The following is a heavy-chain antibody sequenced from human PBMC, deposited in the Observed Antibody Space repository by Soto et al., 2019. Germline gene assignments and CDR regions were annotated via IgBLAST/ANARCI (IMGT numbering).Heavy chain of an antibody. D-gene: IGHD6-6*01. CDR3: AREFIAARPGFDY. V-gene: IGHV1-2*04. J-gene: IGHJ4*02. Sequence: ASVKVSCKASGYTLTGYYMHWVRQAPGQGLEWMGWINPNSGGTNYAQKFQGWVTMTRDTSISTAYMELSRLRSDDTAVYYCAREFIAARPGFDYWGQGTLVTVSS. CDR2: INPNSGGT. CDR1: GYTLTGYY.